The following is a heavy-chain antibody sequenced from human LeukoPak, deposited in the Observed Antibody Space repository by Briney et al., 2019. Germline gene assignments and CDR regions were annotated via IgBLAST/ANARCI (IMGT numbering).Heavy chain of an antibody. CDR3: ARFRFGYYDNSAPR. J-gene: IGHJ4*02. CDR1: GFTFSKYS. V-gene: IGHV3-21*01. Sequence: GGSLRLSCAASGFTFSKYSMNWVRQAPGKGLEWVSSISSSSSYIYYADSVKGRFTISRDNAKNSLYLQMNSLRDEDTAVYYCARFRFGYYDNSAPRWGQGTLVTVSS. CDR2: ISSSSSYI. D-gene: IGHD3-22*01.